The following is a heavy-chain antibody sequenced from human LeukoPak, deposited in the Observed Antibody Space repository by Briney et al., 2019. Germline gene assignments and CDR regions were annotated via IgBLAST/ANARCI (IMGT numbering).Heavy chain of an antibody. V-gene: IGHV3-21*01. Sequence: GGSLRLSCAASGFTFSSYSMNWVRQAPGKGLEWVSSISSSSSYIYYADSVKGRFTISRDNAKNSLYLQMNSLRAEDTAVFYCARNTITGYYYGMDVWGQGTTVTVSS. J-gene: IGHJ6*02. CDR3: ARNTITGYYYGMDV. CDR2: ISSSSSYI. CDR1: GFTFSSYS. D-gene: IGHD3-10*01.